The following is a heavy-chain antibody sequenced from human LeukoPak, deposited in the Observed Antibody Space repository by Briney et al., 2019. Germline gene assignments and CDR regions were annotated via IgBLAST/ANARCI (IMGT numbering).Heavy chain of an antibody. CDR3: ARVVYGDYADP. CDR1: GFTFSSYA. V-gene: IGHV3-30-3*01. CDR2: ISYDGSNK. J-gene: IGHJ5*02. D-gene: IGHD4-17*01. Sequence: PGGSLRLSCAASGFTFSSYAMHWVRQAPGKGLEWVAVISYDGSNKYYADSVKGRFTISRDNSKNTLYLQMNSLRAEDTAVYYCARVVYGDYADPWGQGTLATVSS.